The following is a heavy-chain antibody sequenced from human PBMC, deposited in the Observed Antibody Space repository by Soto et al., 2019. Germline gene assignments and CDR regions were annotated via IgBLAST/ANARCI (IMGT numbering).Heavy chain of an antibody. Sequence: PGGVLRLPWATFVFTFKNFGLSWVRQAPGKGLDLVSSIGAAGDDTYYADSVKGRFTISRDNSKNMVFLQMNGLGAEDTAMYYCAKDELGATRYWGQGTMVTVSS. CDR1: VFTFKNFG. CDR3: AKDELGATRY. CDR2: IGAAGDDT. D-gene: IGHD1-26*01. V-gene: IGHV3-23*01. J-gene: IGHJ4*02.